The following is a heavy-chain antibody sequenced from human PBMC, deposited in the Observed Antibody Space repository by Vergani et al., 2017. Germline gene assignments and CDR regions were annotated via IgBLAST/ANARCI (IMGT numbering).Heavy chain of an antibody. V-gene: IGHV1-18*01. CDR1: GYTFTSYG. J-gene: IGHJ6*02. CDR2: ISAYNGNT. Sequence: QVQLVQSGAEVKKPGASVKVSCKASGYTFTSYGISWVRQAPGQGLEWMGWISAYNGNTNYAPKLQGRVTMTTDTSTRTAYMELRSLRSDDTAVYYCARVGIAAAKLEQTPHYYGMDVWGQGTTVTVSS. D-gene: IGHD6-13*01. CDR3: ARVGIAAAKLEQTPHYYGMDV.